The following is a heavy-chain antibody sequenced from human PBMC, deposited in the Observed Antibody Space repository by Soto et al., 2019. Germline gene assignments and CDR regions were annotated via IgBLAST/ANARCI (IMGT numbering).Heavy chain of an antibody. V-gene: IGHV4-34*01. CDR2: INDSGNI. Sequence: QVQLQQWGAGLLKPSETLSLTCAVYGGSFSGYQWTWIRQTPGKGLEWIGEINDSGNINYNPSLKSRVTIFLDTPKKQISLKLSSVTAADTAVYYCSRGLILCFGELSRRGGYYYYMDVCGEGTTVIVSS. CDR3: SRGLILCFGELSRRGGYYYYMDV. CDR1: GGSFSGYQ. D-gene: IGHD3-10*01. J-gene: IGHJ6*03.